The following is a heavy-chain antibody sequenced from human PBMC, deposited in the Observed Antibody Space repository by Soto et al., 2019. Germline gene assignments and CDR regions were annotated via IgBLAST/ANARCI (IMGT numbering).Heavy chain of an antibody. Sequence: ASVKVSCKASGGTFSSYRINRVRQAPGQGLEWVGGIVPIYRTADYAQKFQGRVTITADESARTAYLEVRSLKSQDTAVYYCARDSGAKLSSSWGQGTLVTVSS. CDR1: GGTFSSYR. CDR2: IVPIYRTA. J-gene: IGHJ4*02. CDR3: ARDSGAKLSSS. V-gene: IGHV1-69*13. D-gene: IGHD6-13*01.